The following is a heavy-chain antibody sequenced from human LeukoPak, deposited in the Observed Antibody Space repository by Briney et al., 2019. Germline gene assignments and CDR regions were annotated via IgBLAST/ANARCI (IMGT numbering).Heavy chain of an antibody. D-gene: IGHD6-13*01. CDR3: ARQGYGAAAGTPYFDY. CDR1: GGSFSGYY. J-gene: IGHJ4*02. Sequence: SETLSLTCAVYGGSFSGYYWSWIRQPPGKGLEWIGEINHSGSTNYNPSLKSRVTMSVDTSKNQFSLKLSSVTAADTAVYYCARQGYGAAAGTPYFDYWGQGTLVTVSS. CDR2: INHSGST. V-gene: IGHV4-34*01.